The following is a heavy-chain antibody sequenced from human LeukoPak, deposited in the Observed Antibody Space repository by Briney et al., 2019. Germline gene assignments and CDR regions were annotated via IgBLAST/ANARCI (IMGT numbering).Heavy chain of an antibody. CDR1: GESISGFY. Sequence: PSETLSLTCTVSGESISGFYWTWIRQPPGKGLEWIGYIYYSGSTNYNPSLKSRVTISIDTSKNQFSLKLSSVTAADTAVYYCARAMYGSGSYPNWFDPWGQGTLVTVSS. D-gene: IGHD3-10*01. V-gene: IGHV4-59*08. CDR3: ARAMYGSGSYPNWFDP. J-gene: IGHJ5*02. CDR2: IYYSGST.